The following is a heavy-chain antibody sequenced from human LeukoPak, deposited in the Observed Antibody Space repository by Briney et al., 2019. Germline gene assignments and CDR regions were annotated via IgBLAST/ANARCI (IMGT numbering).Heavy chain of an antibody. CDR1: GYTFTTYN. D-gene: IGHD6-6*01. V-gene: IGHV1-18*01. CDR3: ARVTQGGPHQTSYSSSDKNYYYYYSMDV. J-gene: IGHJ6*03. Sequence: ASVKVSCKASGYTFTTYNINWVRQAPGQGLEWMGWISGYNGNTNYAQKLQGRVTMTTDTSTSTAYMELRRLRSDGTAVYYCARVTQGGPHQTSYSSSDKNYYYYYSMDVWGKGTTVTVSS. CDR2: ISGYNGNT.